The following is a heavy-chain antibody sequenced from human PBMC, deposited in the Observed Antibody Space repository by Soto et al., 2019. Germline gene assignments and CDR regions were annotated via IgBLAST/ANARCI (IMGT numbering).Heavy chain of an antibody. Sequence: EVQLVESGGGLVQPGGSLRLSCAVSGFTFGSYWMNWVRLIPGKGLEGGAYIKPDGSATYYVDSVKGRFTISRDNAKNSLYLQMNSLRVEDTSVYYCARAGYCGPGCYYYFDYWGQGTLVTVSS. D-gene: IGHD2-21*02. CDR2: IKPDGSAT. CDR3: ARAGYCGPGCYYYFDY. V-gene: IGHV3-7*01. J-gene: IGHJ4*02. CDR1: GFTFGSYW.